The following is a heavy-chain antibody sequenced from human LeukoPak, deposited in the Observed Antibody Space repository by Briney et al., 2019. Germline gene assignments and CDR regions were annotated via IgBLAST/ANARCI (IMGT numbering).Heavy chain of an antibody. J-gene: IGHJ5*02. D-gene: IGHD2-2*01. CDR2: INHSGST. CDR3: ARAEYCSSTSCSLDWFDP. Sequence: SETLSLTCAVYGGSFSGYYWSWIRQPPGKGLEWIGEINHSGSTNYNPPLKSRVTISVDTSKNQFSLKLSSVTAADTAVYYCARAEYCSSTSCSLDWFDPWGQGTLVTVSS. CDR1: GGSFSGYY. V-gene: IGHV4-34*01.